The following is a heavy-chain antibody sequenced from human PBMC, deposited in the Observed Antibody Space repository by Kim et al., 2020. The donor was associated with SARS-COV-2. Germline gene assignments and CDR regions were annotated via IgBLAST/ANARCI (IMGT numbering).Heavy chain of an antibody. CDR3: ARAEDQMKLKGISRGAYDY. J-gene: IGHJ4*02. V-gene: IGHV4-34*01. Sequence: SETLSLTCAVYGGSFSGYYWSWIRQPPGKGLEWIGEINHSGSTNYNPSLKSRVTISVDTSKNQFSLKLSSVTAADTAVYYCARAEDQMKLKGISRGAYDYWGQGTLVTVSS. D-gene: IGHD1-7*01. CDR1: GGSFSGYY. CDR2: INHSGST.